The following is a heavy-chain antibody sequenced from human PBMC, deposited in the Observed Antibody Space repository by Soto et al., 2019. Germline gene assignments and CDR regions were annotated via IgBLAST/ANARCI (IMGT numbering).Heavy chain of an antibody. J-gene: IGHJ5*02. D-gene: IGHD1-7*01. CDR1: GYTFTSYG. V-gene: IGHV1-18*01. CDR2: ISAYNGNT. Sequence: ASVKVSCKASGYTFTSYGISWVRQAPGQGLEWMGWISAYNGNTNYAQKLQGRVTMTTDTSTSTAYMELRSLRSDDTAVYYCAREDLELRSSYNWFDPWGQGTLVTVSS. CDR3: AREDLELRSSYNWFDP.